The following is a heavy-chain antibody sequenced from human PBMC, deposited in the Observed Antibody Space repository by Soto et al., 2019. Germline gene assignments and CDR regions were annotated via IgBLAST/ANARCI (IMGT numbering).Heavy chain of an antibody. D-gene: IGHD2-2*01. V-gene: IGHV3-23*01. Sequence: EVQLLESGGGLVQPGGSLRLSCAASGFTFSSYAMSWVRQAPGKGLEWVSGISGSGGGTFYAASVEGRFTISRDNSRNTLYLQMNSLSAEDTAIFYCAKGLRYCSSSSCFSLYYYYGMDVWGQGTTVTGSS. CDR2: ISGSGGGT. CDR3: AKGLRYCSSSSCFSLYYYYGMDV. J-gene: IGHJ6*02. CDR1: GFTFSSYA.